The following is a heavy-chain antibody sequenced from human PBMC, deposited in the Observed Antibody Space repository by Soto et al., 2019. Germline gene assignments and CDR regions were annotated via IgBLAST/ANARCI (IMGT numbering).Heavy chain of an antibody. V-gene: IGHV4-59*01. J-gene: IGHJ3*02. D-gene: IGHD3-22*01. CDR1: GGSISSYY. CDR2: IYYSGST. Sequence: SETLSLTCTVSGGSISSYYWSWIRQPPGKGLEWIGYIYYSGSTNYNPSLKSRVTISVDTSKNQFSLKLSSVTAADTAVYYCAMEYDSSGYYRPADAFDIWGQAPMVT. CDR3: AMEYDSSGYYRPADAFDI.